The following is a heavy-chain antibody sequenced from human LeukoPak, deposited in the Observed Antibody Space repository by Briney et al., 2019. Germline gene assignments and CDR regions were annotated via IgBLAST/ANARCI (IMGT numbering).Heavy chain of an antibody. Sequence: GASVEVSCKASGGTFSSYAISWVRQAPGQGLERMGGIIPIFGTANYAQKFQGRVTITTDESTSTAYMELSSLRSEDTAVYYCARVGIAARLDYWGQGTLVTVSS. CDR2: IIPIFGTA. J-gene: IGHJ4*02. CDR1: GGTFSSYA. CDR3: ARVGIAARLDY. D-gene: IGHD6-6*01. V-gene: IGHV1-69*05.